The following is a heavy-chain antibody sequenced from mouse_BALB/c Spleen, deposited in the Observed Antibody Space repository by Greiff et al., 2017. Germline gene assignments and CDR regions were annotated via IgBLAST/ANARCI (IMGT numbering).Heavy chain of an antibody. CDR3: ARTYGSSSWFAY. D-gene: IGHD1-1*01. CDR1: GYSITSDYA. CDR2: ISYSGST. Sequence: DVQLQESGPGLVKPSQSLSLTCTVTGYSITSDYAWNWIRQFPGNKLEWMGYISYSGSTSYNPSLKSRISITRDTSKNQFFLQLNSVTTEDTATYYCARTYGSSSWFAYWGQGTLVTVSA. V-gene: IGHV3-2*02. J-gene: IGHJ3*01.